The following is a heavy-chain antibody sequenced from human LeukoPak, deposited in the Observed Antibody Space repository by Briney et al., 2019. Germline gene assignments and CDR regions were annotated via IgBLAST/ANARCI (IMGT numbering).Heavy chain of an antibody. D-gene: IGHD4-23*01. V-gene: IGHV1-2*02. CDR1: GYTFTGYY. CDR2: INPNSGGT. Sequence: ASVKVSCKASGYTFTGYYMHRVRQAPGQGLEWMGWINPNSGGTNYAQKFQGRVTMTRDTSISTAYMELSRLRSDDTAVYYCARGASTTVVTTKGPWFDPWGQGTLVTVSS. CDR3: ARGASTTVVTTKGPWFDP. J-gene: IGHJ5*02.